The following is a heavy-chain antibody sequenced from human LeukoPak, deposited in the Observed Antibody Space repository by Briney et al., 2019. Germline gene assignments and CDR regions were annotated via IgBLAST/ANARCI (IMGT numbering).Heavy chain of an antibody. Sequence: GGSLRLSCSASGFTFSSYSMNWIRQAPGKGLEWVSYISSSSSTIYYADSVKGRFTISRDNAKNSPYLQMNSLRAEDTAVYYCYHGSGDYQSYFDYWGQGTLVTVSS. CDR3: YHGSGDYQSYFDY. D-gene: IGHD3-10*01. J-gene: IGHJ4*02. CDR1: GFTFSSYS. V-gene: IGHV3-48*01. CDR2: ISSSSSTI.